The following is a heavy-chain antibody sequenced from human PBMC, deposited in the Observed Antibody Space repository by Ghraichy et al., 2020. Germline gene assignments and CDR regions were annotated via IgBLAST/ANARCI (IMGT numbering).Heavy chain of an antibody. CDR3: ARFRYYYDSSGYYDMGVWAFDI. V-gene: IGHV2-70*01. J-gene: IGHJ3*02. Sequence: SGPTLVKPTQTLTLTCTFSVFSLSTSGMCVSWIRQPPGKALEWLALIDWDDDKYYSTSLKTRLTISKDTSKNQVVLTMTNMDPVDTATYYCARFRYYYDSSGYYDMGVWAFDIWGQGTMVTVSS. D-gene: IGHD3-22*01. CDR1: VFSLSTSGMC. CDR2: IDWDDDK.